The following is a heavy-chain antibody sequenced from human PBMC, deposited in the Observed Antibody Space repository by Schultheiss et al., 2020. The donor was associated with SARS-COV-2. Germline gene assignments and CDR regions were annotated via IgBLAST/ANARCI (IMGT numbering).Heavy chain of an antibody. V-gene: IGHV1-69*05. J-gene: IGHJ4*02. Sequence: SVKVSCKASGGTFTSYAISWVRQAPGQGLEWMGGIIPIFGTANYAQKFQGRVTLTTDTPTRTAYMELRSLSPDDTAVYYCARDFGDYRPDYWGQGTLVTVSS. CDR1: GGTFTSYA. CDR3: ARDFGDYRPDY. CDR2: IIPIFGTA. D-gene: IGHD4-17*01.